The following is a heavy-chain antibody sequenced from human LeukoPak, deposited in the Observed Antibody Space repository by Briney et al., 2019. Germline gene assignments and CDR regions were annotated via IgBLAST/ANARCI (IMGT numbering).Heavy chain of an antibody. Sequence: VASVKVSCKVSGYTLTGLSMHWVRQAPGKGLEWMGGFDPEDGETIYAQKFQGRVTMTEDTSTDTAYMELSSLRSEDTAVYYCATSWSSGWWSFDYWGQGTLVTVSS. D-gene: IGHD6-19*01. V-gene: IGHV1-24*01. J-gene: IGHJ4*02. CDR1: GYTLTGLS. CDR2: FDPEDGET. CDR3: ATSWSSGWWSFDY.